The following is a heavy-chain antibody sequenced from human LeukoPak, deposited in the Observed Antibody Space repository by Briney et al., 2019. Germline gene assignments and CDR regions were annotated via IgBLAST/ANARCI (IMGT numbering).Heavy chain of an antibody. CDR1: GFTFSSYS. CDR3: ARDQTYYYDSSGYYYGDGMDV. J-gene: IGHJ6*02. CDR2: ISSSSSYI. Sequence: GGSLRLSCAASGFTFSSYSMNWVRQAPGKGLEWVSSISSSSSYIYYADSVKGRFTISRDNAKNSLYLQMNSLRAEDTAVYYCARDQTYYYDSSGYYYGDGMDVWGQGTTVTVSS. V-gene: IGHV3-21*01. D-gene: IGHD3-22*01.